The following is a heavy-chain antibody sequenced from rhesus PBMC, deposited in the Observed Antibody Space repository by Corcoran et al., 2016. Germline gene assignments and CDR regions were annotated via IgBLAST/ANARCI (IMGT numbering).Heavy chain of an antibody. V-gene: IGHV4S10*01. CDR1: VGSISDSYL. Sequence: QVQLQESGPGVVQPSESLSLTCAVSVGSISDSYLWSWIRQPPGKGLEWIGYIYGSSTSTNYNPSLKSRVTISKDTSKNQFSLKLSSVTAADTAVYYCARDYGNYMNRFDVWGPGVLVTVSS. D-gene: IGHD4-35*01. J-gene: IGHJ5-1*01. CDR3: ARDYGNYMNRFDV. CDR2: IYGSSTST.